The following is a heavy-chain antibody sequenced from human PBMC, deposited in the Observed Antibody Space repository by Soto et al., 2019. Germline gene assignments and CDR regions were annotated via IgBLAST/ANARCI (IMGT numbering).Heavy chain of an antibody. V-gene: IGHV3-21*01. D-gene: IGHD2-21*02. CDR1: GFAFRSYN. Sequence: EVQLVESGAGLVKPGGSLTLSCAASGFAFRSYNMNWVRQAPGKGLEWVASISSGSSNIYYADSVKGRFTISRDNAKNSLYLQMDSLRAEDSAVYYCASATVVTATFDFWGQGTLVTVSS. CDR2: ISSGSSNI. J-gene: IGHJ4*02. CDR3: ASATVVTATFDF.